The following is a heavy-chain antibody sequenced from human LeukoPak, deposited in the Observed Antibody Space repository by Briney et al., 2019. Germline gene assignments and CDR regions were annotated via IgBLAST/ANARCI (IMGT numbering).Heavy chain of an antibody. CDR2: INPNSGGT. J-gene: IGHJ4*02. Sequence: ASVKVSCKASGYTFTGYYMHWVRQAPGQGLEWMGWINPNSGGTNYAQKLQGRVTMTTDTSTSTAYMELGSLRSDDTAVYYCARVPRESSGWYAEDYWGQGTLVTVSS. CDR3: ARVPRESSGWYAEDY. V-gene: IGHV1-2*02. D-gene: IGHD6-19*01. CDR1: GYTFTGYY.